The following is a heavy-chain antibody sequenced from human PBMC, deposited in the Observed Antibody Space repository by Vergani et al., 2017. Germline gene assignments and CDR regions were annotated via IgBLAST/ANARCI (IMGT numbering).Heavy chain of an antibody. CDR3: AREVSGSGALDY. D-gene: IGHD3-10*01. CDR2: IYSGGST. Sequence: EVQLLESGGGLVQPGGSLRLSCAASGFTFSSYAMSWVRQAPGKGLEWVSVIYSGGSTYYADSVKGRFTISRDNSKNTLYLQMNSLRAEDTAVYYCAREVSGSGALDYWGQGTLVTVSS. V-gene: IGHV3-66*01. CDR1: GFTFSSYA. J-gene: IGHJ4*02.